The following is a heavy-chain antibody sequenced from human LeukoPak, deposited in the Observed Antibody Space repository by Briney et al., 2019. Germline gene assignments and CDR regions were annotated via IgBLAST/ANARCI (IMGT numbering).Heavy chain of an antibody. V-gene: IGHV4-4*01. CDR2: IYHSGST. Sequence: SETLSLTCAVSGGSISSSNWWSWVRQPPGKGLEWIGQIYHSGSTKYNPSLKSRVTISVDKSKNQFSLKLRSVTAADTAVYCCARPLSLGYCSGGSCYGRGAWFDRWGQGTLVTVSS. CDR3: ARPLSLGYCSGGSCYGRGAWFDR. CDR1: GGSISSSNW. D-gene: IGHD2-15*01. J-gene: IGHJ5*02.